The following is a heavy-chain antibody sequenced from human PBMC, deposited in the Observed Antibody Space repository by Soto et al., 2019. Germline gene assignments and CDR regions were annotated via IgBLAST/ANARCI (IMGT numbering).Heavy chain of an antibody. D-gene: IGHD6-13*01. V-gene: IGHV4-4*07. Sequence: QVQLQESGPGLVKPSETLSLTCTVSGGSMSGYYWSWIRQSAGKGLEWIGRVYTSETTYYNPSLKSKVTISLDTSKNQFSLNLYSLTAADTAVNSCAVNIAAAGRRYYGMDVWGKGTTVKVSS. CDR3: AVNIAAAGRRYYGMDV. J-gene: IGHJ6*04. CDR1: GGSMSGYY. CDR2: VYTSETT.